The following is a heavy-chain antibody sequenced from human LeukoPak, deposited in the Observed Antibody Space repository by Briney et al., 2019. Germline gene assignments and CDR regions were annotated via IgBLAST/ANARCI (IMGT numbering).Heavy chain of an antibody. CDR1: GYTFNMYG. Sequence: GASVKVSCKASGYTFNMYGISWVRQAPGQGLEWMGWFSPYNGDTKLAQKLQGRVTMTTDTSTNTAYMELRSLTSDDTAVYYCARHRAGGYCAVGDCFVHTFWGQGTLVAVSS. CDR3: ARHRAGGYCAVGDCFVHTF. D-gene: IGHD2-8*02. J-gene: IGHJ4*02. V-gene: IGHV1-18*01. CDR2: FSPYNGDT.